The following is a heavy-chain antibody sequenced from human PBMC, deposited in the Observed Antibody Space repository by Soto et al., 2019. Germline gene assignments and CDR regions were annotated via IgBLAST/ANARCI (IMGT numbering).Heavy chain of an antibody. D-gene: IGHD1-26*01. CDR3: GRRPKSGSFHYYGVDV. V-gene: IGHV4-39*01. CDR2: IYYNGRT. CDR1: GGSVSSSSYY. Sequence: SETLSLTCTDSGGSVSSSSYYWDWIRQTPGKGLEWIGHIYYNGRTYYNPSLKSRVTISVDTSKNQFSLNLSSVTAADTAVYYCGRRPKSGSFHYYGVDVWGRGTTVTVSS. J-gene: IGHJ6*02.